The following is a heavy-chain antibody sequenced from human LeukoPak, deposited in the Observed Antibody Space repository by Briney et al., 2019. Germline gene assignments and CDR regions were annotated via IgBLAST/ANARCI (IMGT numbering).Heavy chain of an antibody. CDR3: ARGYCSSTSCYTSDY. V-gene: IGHV3-30-3*01. J-gene: IGHJ4*02. D-gene: IGHD2-2*02. CDR2: ISYDGSNK. Sequence: GGSLRLSCAASGFTFNSYAMHWVRQAPGKGLEWVAVISYDGSNKYYADSVKGRFTISRDNSKNTLYLQMNSLRAEDTAVYYCARGYCSSTSCYTSDYWGQGTLVTVSS. CDR1: GFTFNSYA.